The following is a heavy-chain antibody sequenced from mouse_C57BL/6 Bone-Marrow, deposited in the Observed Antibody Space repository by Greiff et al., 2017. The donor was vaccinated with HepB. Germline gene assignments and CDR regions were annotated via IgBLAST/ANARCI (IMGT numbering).Heavy chain of an antibody. J-gene: IGHJ4*01. CDR1: GFNIKDYY. Sequence: VQLKESGAELVKPGASVKLSCTASGFNIKDYYMHWVKQRTEQGLEWIGRIDPEDGETKYASKFQGKATITADTSSNTAYLQLSSLTSEDTAVYDCALLLRRARDYGGQGTSVTVSS. CDR3: ALLLRRARDY. V-gene: IGHV14-2*01. D-gene: IGHD1-1*01. CDR2: IDPEDGET.